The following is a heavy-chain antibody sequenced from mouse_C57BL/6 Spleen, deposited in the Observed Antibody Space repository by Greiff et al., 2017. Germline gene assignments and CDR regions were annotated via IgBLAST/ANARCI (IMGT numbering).Heavy chain of an antibody. CDR1: GYTFTDYY. CDR3: ASGRSLSPY. Sequence: EVQLQQSGPELVKPGASVKISCKASGYTFTDYYMNWVKQSHGKSLEWIGDINPNNGGTSYNQKFKGKATLTVDKSSSTAYMELRSLTSEDSAVYYCASGRSLSPYWGQGTLVTVSA. CDR2: INPNNGGT. V-gene: IGHV1-26*01. J-gene: IGHJ3*01. D-gene: IGHD4-1*01.